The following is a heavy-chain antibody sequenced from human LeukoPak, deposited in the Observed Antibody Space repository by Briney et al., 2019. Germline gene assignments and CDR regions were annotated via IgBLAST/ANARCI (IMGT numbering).Heavy chain of an antibody. CDR3: ARFRGYVWGSYRYTPYMFDY. J-gene: IGHJ4*02. CDR2: IYYSGST. Sequence: SKTLSLTCTVSGGSISSYYWSWIRQPPGKGLEWMGYIYYSGSTNYNPSLKSRVTISVDTSKNQFSLKLSSVTAADTAVYYCARFRGYVWGSYRYTPYMFDYWGQGTLVTVSS. D-gene: IGHD3-16*02. CDR1: GGSISSYY. V-gene: IGHV4-59*12.